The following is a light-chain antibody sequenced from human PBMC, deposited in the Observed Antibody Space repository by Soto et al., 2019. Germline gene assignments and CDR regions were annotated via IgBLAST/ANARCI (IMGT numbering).Light chain of an antibody. J-gene: IGLJ2*01. Sequence: QSALTQPASVSGSPGQSITISCTGTSSDIGGYNYVSWFQQHPGKAPKLMIYEVSHRASGVSNRFSGSKSGNTASLTISGLQAEDEADYYCSSYASGTTLVVFGGGTQLTVL. CDR1: SSDIGGYNY. CDR2: EVS. CDR3: SSYASGTTLVV. V-gene: IGLV2-14*01.